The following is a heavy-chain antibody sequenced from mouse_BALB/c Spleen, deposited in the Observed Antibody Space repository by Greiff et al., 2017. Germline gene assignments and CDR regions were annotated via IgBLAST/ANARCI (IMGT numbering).Heavy chain of an antibody. D-gene: IGHD2-3*01. V-gene: IGHV5-6*02. CDR1: GFTFSSYG. CDR2: ISSGGSYT. CDR3: ARLTIYDGYPYYFDY. Sequence: DVMLVESGGDLVKPGGSLKLSCAASGFTFSSYGMSWVRQTPDKRLEWVATISSGGSYTYYPDSVKGRFTISRDNAKNTLYLQMSSLKSEDTAMYYCARLTIYDGYPYYFDYWGQGTTLTVSS. J-gene: IGHJ2*01.